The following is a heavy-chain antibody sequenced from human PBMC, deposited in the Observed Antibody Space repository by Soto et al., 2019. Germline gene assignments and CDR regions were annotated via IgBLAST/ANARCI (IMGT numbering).Heavy chain of an antibody. D-gene: IGHD6-13*01. Sequence: EVQLVESGGGLVQPGRSLRLSCAASGFTFDDYAMHWVRQAPGKGLEWVSGITWNSGSIGYADSVQGRFTISRDNAKNYLHLQMNSLRVEDTALYYCARDRRGYSSRWRYGLDVWGQGTTVTV. CDR2: ITWNSGSI. J-gene: IGHJ6*02. CDR3: ARDRRGYSSRWRYGLDV. V-gene: IGHV3-9*01. CDR1: GFTFDDYA.